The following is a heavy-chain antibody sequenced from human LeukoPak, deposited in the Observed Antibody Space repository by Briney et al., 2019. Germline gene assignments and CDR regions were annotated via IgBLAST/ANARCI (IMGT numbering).Heavy chain of an antibody. CDR2: INHSGST. CDR1: GGSFSGYY. Sequence: KSSETLSLTCAVYGGSFSGYYWSWIRQPPGKGLEWIGEINHSGSTNYNPSLKSRVTISVDTSKNQFSLKLSSVTAADTAVYYCARHHEPHFDYWGQGTLVTVSS. CDR3: ARHHEPHFDY. V-gene: IGHV4-34*01. J-gene: IGHJ4*02.